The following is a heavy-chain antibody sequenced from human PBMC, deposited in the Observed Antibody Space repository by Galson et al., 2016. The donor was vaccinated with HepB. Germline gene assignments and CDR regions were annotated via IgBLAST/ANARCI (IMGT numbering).Heavy chain of an antibody. CDR1: VASISGYY. Sequence: LTCTVSVASISGYYLSWIRQPPGKGLEWIGYIYYSGRTNYNPSLQSRVTISVTTSKSQFPLKLSSVTAAYTAVYYCARDDSGGWYGFHYGMDISGRGTTVTVS. D-gene: IGHD6-19*01. V-gene: IGHV4-59*01. CDR3: ARDDSGGWYGFHYGMDI. CDR2: IYYSGRT. J-gene: IGHJ6*02.